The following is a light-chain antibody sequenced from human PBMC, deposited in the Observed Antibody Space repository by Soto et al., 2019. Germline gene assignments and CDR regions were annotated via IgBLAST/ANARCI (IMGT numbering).Light chain of an antibody. Sequence: DIQMTKSPPSLSASVGDRRTITCRASQGISTYLNWYMQKPGNAPDLLIYKASSLESGVPSRFSGNGSGTEFTLTIRSLKTDDLATYHCQQYYPHWTFGPGTKVDIK. CDR1: QGISTY. V-gene: IGKV1-5*03. CDR3: QQYYPHWT. CDR2: KAS. J-gene: IGKJ1*01.